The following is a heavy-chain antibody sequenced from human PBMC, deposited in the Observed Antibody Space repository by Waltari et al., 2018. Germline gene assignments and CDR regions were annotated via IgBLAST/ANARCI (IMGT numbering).Heavy chain of an antibody. D-gene: IGHD4-17*01. CDR1: GFTFRSYA. Sequence: EVQLLEAGGGLVQPGGSLRLSCAASGFTFRSYAMSWVRQAPGKGLEWVSAISGSGGSTYYAASVKGRFTISRDNSKNTLYLQMNSLRAEDTAVYYCAKGTPVVTLIYFDYWGQGTLVTVSS. CDR2: ISGSGGST. V-gene: IGHV3-23*01. J-gene: IGHJ4*02. CDR3: AKGTPVVTLIYFDY.